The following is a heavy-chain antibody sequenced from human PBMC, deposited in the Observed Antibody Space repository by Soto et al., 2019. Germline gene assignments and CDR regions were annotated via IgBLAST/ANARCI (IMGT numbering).Heavy chain of an antibody. CDR1: GGSISSGGYS. CDR3: ARNDGSYSGFDY. Sequence: PSETLSLTCADSGGSISSGGYSWGWIRQPPGKGLEWIGYIYHSGSTYYNPSLKSRVTISVDRSKNQFSLKLSSVTAADTAVYYCARNDGSYSGFDYWGQGTLVTVSS. D-gene: IGHD1-26*01. V-gene: IGHV4-30-2*01. J-gene: IGHJ4*02. CDR2: IYHSGST.